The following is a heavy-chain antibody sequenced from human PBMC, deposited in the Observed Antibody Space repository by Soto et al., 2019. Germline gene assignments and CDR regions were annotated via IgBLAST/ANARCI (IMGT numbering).Heavy chain of an antibody. V-gene: IGHV2-5*02. Sequence: QITLKESGPTLVKPTQPLTLTCTFSGFSLSTSGVGVGWIRQPPGKALEWLALIYWDDDKRYSPSLKSRLTITKDTSKNQVVLTMTNMDPVDTATYYCAHAIRQQLAPTGYFDYWGQGTLVTVSS. J-gene: IGHJ4*02. CDR2: IYWDDDK. CDR3: AHAIRQQLAPTGYFDY. D-gene: IGHD6-13*01. CDR1: GFSLSTSGVG.